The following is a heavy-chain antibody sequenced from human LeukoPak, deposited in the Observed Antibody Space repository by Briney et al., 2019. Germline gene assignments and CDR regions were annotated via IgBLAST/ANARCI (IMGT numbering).Heavy chain of an antibody. D-gene: IGHD2-2*01. J-gene: IGHJ6*04. Sequence: SATLSLTCTGPGGAISSYYWSWIRQPPGEGLEWNGYIYYSGSTNYNPSLKSRVTISVDTSKNQFSLKLSSVTAADTAVYYCARDGGYCSSTSCPNYYYYGMDVWGKGTTVTVSS. V-gene: IGHV4-59*01. CDR2: IYYSGST. CDR1: GGAISSYY. CDR3: ARDGGYCSSTSCPNYYYYGMDV.